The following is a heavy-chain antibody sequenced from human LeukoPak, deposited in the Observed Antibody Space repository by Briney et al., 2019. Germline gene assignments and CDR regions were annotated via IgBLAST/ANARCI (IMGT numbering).Heavy chain of an antibody. D-gene: IGHD2-21*02. CDR2: IYPGDSDT. J-gene: IGHJ4*02. CDR3: ARGRIAYCGGDCYSPFDY. Sequence: PGESLKISCKGSGYSFTSYWIGWVRQMPGKGLEWMGIIYPGDSDTRYSPSFQGQVTISADKSISIAYLQWSSLKASDTAMYYCARGRIAYCGGDCYSPFDYWGQGTLVTVSS. V-gene: IGHV5-51*01. CDR1: GYSFTSYW.